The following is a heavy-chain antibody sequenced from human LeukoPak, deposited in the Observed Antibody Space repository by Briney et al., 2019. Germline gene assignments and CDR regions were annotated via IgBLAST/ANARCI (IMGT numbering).Heavy chain of an antibody. CDR1: GGTFSSYA. CDR2: IIPIFGTA. J-gene: IGHJ3*02. CDR3: ARGNYYDSSGYREGDAFDI. V-gene: IGHV1-69*13. Sequence: SVKVSCKASGGTFSSYAISWVRQAPGQGLEWMGGIIPIFGTANYAQKFQGRVTITADESTSTAYMELSSLRSEDTAVYYCARGNYYDSSGYREGDAFDIWGQGTMVTVSS. D-gene: IGHD3-22*01.